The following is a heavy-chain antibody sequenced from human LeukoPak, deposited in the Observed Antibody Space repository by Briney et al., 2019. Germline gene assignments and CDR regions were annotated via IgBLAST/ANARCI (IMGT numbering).Heavy chain of an antibody. CDR1: GFTFSSYG. V-gene: IGHV3-33*01. CDR3: AREYYDSSGSRVHGMDV. Sequence: GGPLRLSCAASGFTFSSYGMHWVRQAPGKGLEWVAVIWYDGSNKYYADSVKGRFTISRDNSKNTLYLQMNSLRAEDTAVYYCAREYYDSSGSRVHGMDVWGQGTTVTVFS. D-gene: IGHD3-22*01. CDR2: IWYDGSNK. J-gene: IGHJ6*02.